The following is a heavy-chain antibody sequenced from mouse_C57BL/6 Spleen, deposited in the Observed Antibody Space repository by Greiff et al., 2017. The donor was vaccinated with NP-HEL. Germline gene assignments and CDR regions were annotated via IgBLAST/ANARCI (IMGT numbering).Heavy chain of an antibody. J-gene: IGHJ1*03. CDR1: GYTFTDYE. V-gene: IGHV1-15*01. D-gene: IGHD2-5*01. CDR2: IDPEPGGT. Sequence: QVQLQQSGAELVRPGASVTLSCKASGYTFTDYEMHWVKQTPVHGLEWIGAIDPEPGGTAYNQKFTGKAILTADKSSSTAYMELRSLTSEDFAVYYCTESNYSYFDVWGTGTTVTVSS. CDR3: TESNYSYFDV.